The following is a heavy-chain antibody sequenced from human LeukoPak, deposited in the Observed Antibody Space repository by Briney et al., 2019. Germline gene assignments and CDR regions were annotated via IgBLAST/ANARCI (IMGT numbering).Heavy chain of an antibody. CDR1: GFTFSDLY. CDR2: IRSKPKSYTT. CDR3: TRQDCSGSSCSYVDS. Sequence: GGSLRLSCAASGFTFSDLYMHWVRQASGKGLEWVGLIRSKPKSYTTVYAASVQGRFTISRDDSKNTACLQMNSLKAEDTALYFCTRQDCSGSSCSYVDSWGQGTLVTVSS. D-gene: IGHD2-15*01. V-gene: IGHV3-73*01. J-gene: IGHJ4*02.